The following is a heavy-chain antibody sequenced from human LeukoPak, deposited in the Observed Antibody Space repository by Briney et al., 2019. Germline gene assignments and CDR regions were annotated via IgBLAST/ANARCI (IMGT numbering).Heavy chain of an antibody. J-gene: IGHJ3*02. Sequence: PGGSLRLSCTASGFTFTSYWLQWVGQAPGKGLVWVSCINNDGSSTNYADSVKGRFTIPRDNAKNTLYLQMNSLRVEDTAVYYCAREGYEDAFDIWGQGTTVTVSS. CDR3: AREGYEDAFDI. V-gene: IGHV3-74*01. D-gene: IGHD3-3*01. CDR2: INNDGSST. CDR1: GFTFTSYW.